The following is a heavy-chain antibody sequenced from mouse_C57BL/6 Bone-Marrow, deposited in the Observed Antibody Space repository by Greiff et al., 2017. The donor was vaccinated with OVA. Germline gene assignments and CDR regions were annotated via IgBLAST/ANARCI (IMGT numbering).Heavy chain of an antibody. Sequence: VQLQQPGAELVKPGASVKLSCKASGYTFTSYWMQWVKQRPGQGLEWIGEIDPSDSYTNYNQKFKGKATLTVDTSSSTAYMQLSSLTSEDSAVYYCARSGSYYGSYNYWGQGTTLTVSS. V-gene: IGHV1-50*01. CDR3: ARSGSYYGSYNY. CDR2: IDPSDSYT. J-gene: IGHJ2*01. CDR1: GYTFTSYW. D-gene: IGHD2-1*01.